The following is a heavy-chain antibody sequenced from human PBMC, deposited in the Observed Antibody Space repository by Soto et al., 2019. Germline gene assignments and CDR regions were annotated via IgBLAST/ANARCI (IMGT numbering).Heavy chain of an antibody. CDR2: ISWNSGSI. D-gene: IGHD2-15*01. CDR3: AVSSPDIVVLPSSIYFTS. Sequence: PGGSLRLSCAASGFTFDDYAMHWVRQAPGKGLEWVSGISWNSGSIGYADSVKGRFTISRDHAKNSVDLLMDSLRPDDTALYFCAVSSPDIVVLPSSIYFTSWGPGTQVTVSS. CDR1: GFTFDDYA. J-gene: IGHJ4*02. V-gene: IGHV3-9*01.